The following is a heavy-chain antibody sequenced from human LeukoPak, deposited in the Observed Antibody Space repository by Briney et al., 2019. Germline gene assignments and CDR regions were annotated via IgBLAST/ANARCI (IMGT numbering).Heavy chain of an antibody. CDR1: GFTFSSYA. J-gene: IGHJ4*02. V-gene: IGHV3-30*04. Sequence: GGSLRLSCAASGFTFSSYAMHWVCQAPGKGLEWVAVISYDGSNKYYADSVKGRFTISRDNSKNTLYLQMNSLRAEDTAVYYCARVSGSSWNFDYWGQGTLVTVSS. CDR3: ARVSGSSWNFDY. D-gene: IGHD6-13*01. CDR2: ISYDGSNK.